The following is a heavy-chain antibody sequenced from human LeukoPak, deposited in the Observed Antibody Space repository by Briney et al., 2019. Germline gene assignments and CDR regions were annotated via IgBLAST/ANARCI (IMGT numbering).Heavy chain of an antibody. D-gene: IGHD3-16*02. CDR1: GGSLSSSNW. V-gene: IGHV4-4*02. Sequence: SETLSLTCAVSGGSLSSSNWWSGVRPPPGKGLEGIGEIYHSGSTNYNPSLKSRVTILVDKSKNHFSLKLISVTAAATAVYYCARVLYDYVWGSYRPPLTWGQGTLVTVSS. CDR3: ARVLYDYVWGSYRPPLT. J-gene: IGHJ5*02. CDR2: IYHSGST.